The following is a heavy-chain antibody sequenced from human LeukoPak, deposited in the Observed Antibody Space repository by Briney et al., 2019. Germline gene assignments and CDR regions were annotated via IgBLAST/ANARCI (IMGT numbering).Heavy chain of an antibody. CDR2: IYYSGST. D-gene: IGHD3-9*01. Sequence: SETLSLTCTVSGGSISSYYWSWIRQPPGKGLEWIGYIYYSGSTNYNPSLKSRVTISVDTSKNQFSLKLSSVTAADTAVYYCASSSGFELHYGMDVWGQGTTVTVSS. J-gene: IGHJ6*02. V-gene: IGHV4-59*01. CDR3: ASSSGFELHYGMDV. CDR1: GGSISSYY.